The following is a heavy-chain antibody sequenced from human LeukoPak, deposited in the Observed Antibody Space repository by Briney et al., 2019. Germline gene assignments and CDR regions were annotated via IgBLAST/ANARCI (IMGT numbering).Heavy chain of an antibody. V-gene: IGHV3-21*01. D-gene: IGHD4-17*01. CDR1: GFTFSTYS. Sequence: PGGSLRLSCAASGFTFSTYSMDWVRQAPGKGLEWVSSITSSSSYIYYADSVTGRFTISRDNAKNSLYLQMNSLRAEDTAVYYCAREVRDGDLPFDYWGQGTLVTVSS. CDR2: ITSSSSYI. CDR3: AREVRDGDLPFDY. J-gene: IGHJ4*02.